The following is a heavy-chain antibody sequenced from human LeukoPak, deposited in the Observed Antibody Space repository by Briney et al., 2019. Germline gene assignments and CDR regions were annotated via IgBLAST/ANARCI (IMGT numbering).Heavy chain of an antibody. CDR2: INAGNGNT. J-gene: IGHJ4*02. CDR1: GYTFTSYA. D-gene: IGHD2-15*01. Sequence: ASVKVSCKASGYTFTSYAMHWVRQAPGQRLEWMGWINAGNGNTKYSQKFQGRVTITRDTSASTAYMELSSLRSEDTAVYYCARGGLGYCSGGSCYSDCWGQGTLVTVSS. CDR3: ARGGLGYCSGGSCYSDC. V-gene: IGHV1-3*01.